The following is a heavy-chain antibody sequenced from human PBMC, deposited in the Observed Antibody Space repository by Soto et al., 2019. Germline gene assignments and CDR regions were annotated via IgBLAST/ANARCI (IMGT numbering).Heavy chain of an antibody. J-gene: IGHJ6*03. CDR2: ISGSGGST. V-gene: IGHV3-23*01. D-gene: IGHD5-12*01. CDR3: AKGPSGNSGYDDYYYYYYMDV. Sequence: GGSLRLSCAASGITFSSYAMSWVRQARGKGLEWVSAISGSGGSTYYADSVKGRFTISRDNSKNTLYLQMNSLRAEDTAVYYCAKGPSGNSGYDDYYYYYYMDVWGKGTTVTVSS. CDR1: GITFSSYA.